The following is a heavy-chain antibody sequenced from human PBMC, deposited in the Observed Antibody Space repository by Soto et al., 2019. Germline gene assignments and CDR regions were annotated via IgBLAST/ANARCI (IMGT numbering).Heavy chain of an antibody. J-gene: IGHJ4*02. CDR2: INTGNGNT. CDR3: AREGYDSSTYPFGY. CDR1: GYTFTSNA. V-gene: IGHV1-3*04. D-gene: IGHD3-22*01. Sequence: QVQLVQSGAEVKKPGASVKVSCKASGYTFTSNAMHWVRQAPGQRLEWMGWINTGNGNTKYSQKFQGRVTITRDTSATTAYMELSSLRSEDTAVYYCAREGYDSSTYPFGYWGQGTLVTGSS.